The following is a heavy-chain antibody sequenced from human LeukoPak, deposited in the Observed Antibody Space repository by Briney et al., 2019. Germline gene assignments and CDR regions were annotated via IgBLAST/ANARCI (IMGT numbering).Heavy chain of an antibody. CDR2: INHSGST. CDR1: GGSFSGYY. J-gene: IGHJ6*02. CDR3: ARLNNWGYYYGMDV. Sequence: SETLSLTCAVYGGSFSGYYWSWIRQPPGKGLEWIGEINHSGSTNYNPSLKSRVTISVDTSKNQFSLKLSSVTAADTAVYYCARLNNWGYYYGMDVWGQGTTVTVSS. V-gene: IGHV4-34*01. D-gene: IGHD7-27*01.